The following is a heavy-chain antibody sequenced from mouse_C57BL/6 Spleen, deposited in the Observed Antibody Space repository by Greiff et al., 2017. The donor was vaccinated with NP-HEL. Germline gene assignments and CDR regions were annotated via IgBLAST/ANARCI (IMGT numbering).Heavy chain of an antibody. V-gene: IGHV1-5*01. CDR1: GYTFTSYW. CDR3: TRGGIYYGSSPYYFDY. CDR2: IYPGNSDT. D-gene: IGHD1-1*01. Sequence: EVQLQQSGTVLARPGASVKMSCKTSGYTFTSYWMHWVKQRPGQGLEWIGAIYPGNSDTSYNQKFKGKAKLTAVTSASTAYMELSSLTNADSAVYYCTRGGIYYGSSPYYFDYWGQGTTLTVSS. J-gene: IGHJ2*01.